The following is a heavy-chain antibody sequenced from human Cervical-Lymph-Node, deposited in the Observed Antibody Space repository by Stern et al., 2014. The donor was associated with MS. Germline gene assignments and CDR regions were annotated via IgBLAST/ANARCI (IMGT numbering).Heavy chain of an antibody. J-gene: IGHJ4*02. D-gene: IGHD6-19*01. CDR1: GFTVSSNY. CDR3: LGSYSSGCCDY. CDR2: IYSGGST. V-gene: IGHV3-66*02. Sequence: EVQLVESGGGLVQPGGSLRLSCAASGFTVSSNYMSWVRQAPGKGLEWVSVIYSGGSTYYANSVKGRFTISRNNSKNTLYLQMNSLRAEDTAVYYCLGSYSSGCCDYWGQGTLVTVSS.